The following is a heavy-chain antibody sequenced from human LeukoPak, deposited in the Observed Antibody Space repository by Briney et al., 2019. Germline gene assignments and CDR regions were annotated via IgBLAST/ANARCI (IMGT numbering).Heavy chain of an antibody. CDR2: ISAYNGNT. CDR1: GYTFTSYG. J-gene: IGHJ3*02. V-gene: IGHV1-18*01. Sequence: GASVKVSCKASGYTFTSYGISWVRQAPGQGLEWMGWISAYNGNTNYAQKLQGRVTMTTDTSTSTAYMELRSLRSDDTAVYYCARDPLDPYGDYEAFDIRGQGTMVTVSS. CDR3: ARDPLDPYGDYEAFDI. D-gene: IGHD4-17*01.